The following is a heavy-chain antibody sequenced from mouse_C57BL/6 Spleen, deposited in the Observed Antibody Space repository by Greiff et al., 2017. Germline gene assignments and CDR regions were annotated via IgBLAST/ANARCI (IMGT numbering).Heavy chain of an antibody. CDR2: IEPEDGDT. Sequence: VQLQQSGAELVRPGASVKLSCTVSGFNINDYYMHWVKKRPEQGLEWIGRIEPEDGDTEYAPKLQGKATMTADTSSNTAYLQRSSRTSEDPAVYYCTTGGSSWFAYWGQGTLVTVSA. V-gene: IGHV14-1*01. CDR3: TTGGSSWFAY. CDR1: GFNINDYY. J-gene: IGHJ3*01.